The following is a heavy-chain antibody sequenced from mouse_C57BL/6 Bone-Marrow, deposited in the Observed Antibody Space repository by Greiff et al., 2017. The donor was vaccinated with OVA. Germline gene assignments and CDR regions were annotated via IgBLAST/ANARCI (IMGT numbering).Heavy chain of an antibody. Sequence: ESGPGLVKPSQSLSLTCSVTGYSITSGYYWNWIRQFPGNKPEWMGYISYDGSNNYNPSLKNRISITRDTSKNQFFLKLNSVTTEDTATYYCARDGTFYAMDYWGQGTSVTVSS. J-gene: IGHJ4*01. CDR2: ISYDGSN. CDR3: ARDGTFYAMDY. V-gene: IGHV3-6*01. CDR1: GYSITSGYY. D-gene: IGHD1-1*02.